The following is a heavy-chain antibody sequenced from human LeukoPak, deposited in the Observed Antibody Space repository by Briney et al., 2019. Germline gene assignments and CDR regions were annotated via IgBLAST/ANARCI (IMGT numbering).Heavy chain of an antibody. D-gene: IGHD5-18*01. CDR1: GGSINYYY. V-gene: IGHV4-59*01. Sequence: PSETLSLTCTVSGGSINYYYWSWIRQPPGKGLEWIGYIYYSGSTNYNPSLKSRVTISVDTSKNQFSLKLSSVTAADTAVYYCARVQGYSYDFDPWGQGTLVTVSS. J-gene: IGHJ5*02. CDR3: ARVQGYSYDFDP. CDR2: IYYSGST.